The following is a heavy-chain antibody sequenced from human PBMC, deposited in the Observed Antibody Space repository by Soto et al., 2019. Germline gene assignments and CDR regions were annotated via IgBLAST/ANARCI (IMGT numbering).Heavy chain of an antibody. CDR2: ISAYNGNT. Sequence: ASVKVSCKASGYTFTSYGISWVRQAPGQGLEWMGWISAYNGNTNYAQKLQGRVTMTTGTSTSTAYMELRSLRSDDTAVYYCARGSLSAVTNNWFDPWGQGTLVTVSS. D-gene: IGHD4-17*01. CDR3: ARGSLSAVTNNWFDP. CDR1: GYTFTSYG. V-gene: IGHV1-18*04. J-gene: IGHJ5*02.